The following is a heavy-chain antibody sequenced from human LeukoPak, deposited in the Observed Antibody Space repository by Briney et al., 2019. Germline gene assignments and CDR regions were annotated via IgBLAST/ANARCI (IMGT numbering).Heavy chain of an antibody. V-gene: IGHV3-23*01. CDR2: IGGSGSST. Sequence: GGSLRLSCAASGFTFNTYAMSWVRQAPGKGLERVSGIGGSGSSTYYAESVKGRFTISRDNSKNTLYLQMNSLRAEDTATYYCAKAFDDYFFDYWGQGTLVTVSS. CDR3: AKAFDDYFFDY. D-gene: IGHD2-21*02. J-gene: IGHJ4*02. CDR1: GFTFNTYA.